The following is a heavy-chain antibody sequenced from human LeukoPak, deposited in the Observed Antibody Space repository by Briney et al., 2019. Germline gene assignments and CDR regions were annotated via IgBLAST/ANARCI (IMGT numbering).Heavy chain of an antibody. D-gene: IGHD6-19*01. CDR2: IYYSGST. V-gene: IGHV4-39*07. CDR3: ARDHGSGWYSYLDD. J-gene: IGHJ4*02. Sequence: SETLSLTCTVSGGSISSSSYYWGWIRQPPGKGLEWIGSIYYSGSTYYNPSLKSRVTISVDTSKNQFSPQLNSVTPEDTAVYYCARDHGSGWYSYLDDWGQGTLVTVSS. CDR1: GGSISSSSYY.